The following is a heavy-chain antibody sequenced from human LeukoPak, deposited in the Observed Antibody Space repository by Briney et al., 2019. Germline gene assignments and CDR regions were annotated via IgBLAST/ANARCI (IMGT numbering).Heavy chain of an antibody. Sequence: PGGSLRLSCAASGFTFSDHYMDWVRQAPGKGLEWVGRTRNKVNSYTTEYAASVKGRFTISRDDSKNSLYLQMNSLKTEDTAVYYCARAYDSSGYYYFFDYWGQGTLVTVSS. CDR3: ARAYDSSGYYYFFDY. J-gene: IGHJ4*02. D-gene: IGHD3-22*01. CDR1: GFTFSDHY. CDR2: TRNKVNSYTT. V-gene: IGHV3-72*01.